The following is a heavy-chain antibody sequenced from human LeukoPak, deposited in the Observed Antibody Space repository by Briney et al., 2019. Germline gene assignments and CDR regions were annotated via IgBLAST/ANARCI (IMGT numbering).Heavy chain of an antibody. D-gene: IGHD3-10*01. CDR2: IKHSGST. V-gene: IGHV4-34*01. J-gene: IGHJ5*02. Sequence: PSETLSLTCAVYGGSFSGYYWSWIRQPPGKGLEWIGEIKHSGSTNYNPSLKSRVTISVDTSKNQFSLKLSSVTAADTAVYYCARVPTRYYYGSGSYRWFDPWGQGTLVTVSS. CDR3: ARVPTRYYYGSGSYRWFDP. CDR1: GGSFSGYY.